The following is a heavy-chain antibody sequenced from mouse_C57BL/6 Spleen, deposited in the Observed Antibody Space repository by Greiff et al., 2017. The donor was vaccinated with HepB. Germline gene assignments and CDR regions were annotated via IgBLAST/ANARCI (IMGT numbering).Heavy chain of an antibody. V-gene: IGHV1-54*01. J-gene: IGHJ4*01. Sequence: VQLQQSGAELVRPGTSVKVSCKASGYAFTNYLIEWVKQRPGQGLEWIGVINPGSGGTNYNEKFKGKATLTADKSSSTAYMQLSSLTSEDSAVYFCAGHSSGLGYAMDYWGQGTSVTVSS. D-gene: IGHD3-2*02. CDR3: AGHSSGLGYAMDY. CDR1: GYAFTNYL. CDR2: INPGSGGT.